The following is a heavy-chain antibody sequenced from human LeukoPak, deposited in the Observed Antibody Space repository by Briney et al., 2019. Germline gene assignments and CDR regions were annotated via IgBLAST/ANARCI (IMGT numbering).Heavy chain of an antibody. Sequence: PGGSLRLSCAASGFTISSYWMNWVRQAPGKGLEWVANINEDGSEKYYVDSVRGRFTIARDNAKNSLYLQMNSLGAEDTAVYYCARGEHSSFDYWGQGTLVTVSS. J-gene: IGHJ4*02. V-gene: IGHV3-7*01. CDR1: GFTISSYW. CDR3: ARGEHSSFDY. CDR2: INEDGSEK. D-gene: IGHD6-6*01.